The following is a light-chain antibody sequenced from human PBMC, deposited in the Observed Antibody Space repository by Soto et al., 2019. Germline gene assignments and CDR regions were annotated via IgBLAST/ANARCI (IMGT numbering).Light chain of an antibody. CDR2: QAS. CDR1: QSISSW. V-gene: IGKV1-5*03. J-gene: IGKJ4*01. Sequence: DIQMTQSPSTLSASVGDTVTTTCRASQSISSWLAWYQQKPGKAPKLLIYQASALESGVPSRFSGSGSGTEFTLTITSLQPDDFATYYSQQYNSYPVTFGGGTRVEIK. CDR3: QQYNSYPVT.